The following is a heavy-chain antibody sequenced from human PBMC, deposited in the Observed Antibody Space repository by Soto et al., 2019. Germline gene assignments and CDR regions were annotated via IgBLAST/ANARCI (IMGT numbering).Heavy chain of an antibody. J-gene: IGHJ4*02. CDR3: VRGGNYVWGSYQD. Sequence: EVQLVESGGGLGKPGGSLRLSCAASGFTFSNYWMYWVRQAPGKGLVWVAHINGDGSITAYADSVRGRFTISRDDAKNTLFLQMNSLRPEDTAVYYCVRGGNYVWGSYQDWGQGTLVTVSS. V-gene: IGHV3-74*01. CDR1: GFTFSNYW. D-gene: IGHD3-16*02. CDR2: INGDGSIT.